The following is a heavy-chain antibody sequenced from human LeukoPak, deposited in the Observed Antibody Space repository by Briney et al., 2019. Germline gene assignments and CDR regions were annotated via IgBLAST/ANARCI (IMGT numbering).Heavy chain of an antibody. V-gene: IGHV4-4*02. CDR3: ARTRYYYNSRSYGAPYYFDY. CDR1: GASISSSNW. D-gene: IGHD3-10*01. CDR2: IYHSGST. J-gene: IGHJ4*02. Sequence: KPSGTLSLTCAVSGASISSSNWWSWVRQPPGKGLEWIGEIYHSGSTNYNPSLKSRVTISVDKSKNQFSLKLSSVTAADTAVYYCARTRYYYNSRSYGAPYYFDYWGQGTLVTVSS.